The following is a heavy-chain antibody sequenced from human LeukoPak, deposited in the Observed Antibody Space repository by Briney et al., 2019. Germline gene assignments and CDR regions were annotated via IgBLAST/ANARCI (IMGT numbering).Heavy chain of an antibody. Sequence: ASVKVSCKASGYTFSDYYFHWVRQAPGQGLEWMGWINPNTGGANYAQKFLGRVTMTRDTSISTVYMELSRLRSDGTTVYYCARVRHYGSGTFLWAPSFDIWGQGTTVTVSS. CDR3: ARVRHYGSGTFLWAPSFDI. CDR2: INPNTGGA. D-gene: IGHD3-10*01. CDR1: GYTFSDYY. V-gene: IGHV1-2*02. J-gene: IGHJ3*02.